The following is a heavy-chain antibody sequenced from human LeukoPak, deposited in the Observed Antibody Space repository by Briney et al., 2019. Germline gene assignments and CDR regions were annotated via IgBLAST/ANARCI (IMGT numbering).Heavy chain of an antibody. D-gene: IGHD6-6*01. CDR3: ARGIAARLGYAFDT. CDR2: IYSGGST. J-gene: IGHJ3*02. Sequence: PGGSLRLSCAASGFTVSSNYMSWVRQAPGKGLEWVSVIYSGGSTYYADSVKGRFTISRDNSKNTLYLQMNSLRAEDTAVYYCARGIAARLGYAFDTWGQGTMVTVSS. V-gene: IGHV3-53*01. CDR1: GFTVSSNY.